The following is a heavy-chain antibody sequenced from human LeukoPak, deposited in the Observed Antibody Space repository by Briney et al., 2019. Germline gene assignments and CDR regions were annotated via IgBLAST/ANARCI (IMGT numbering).Heavy chain of an antibody. D-gene: IGHD6-6*01. Sequence: PGGSLRLSCAASGFTFRTYRMTWVRQTPGKGLEGVSCISSGSSYISYADSVKGRFTISRDNAKNALYLQMNSLRDEDTAVYYCARDSVDSGSSPSDFWGQGTLVTVSS. CDR2: ISSGSSYI. V-gene: IGHV3-21*01. CDR1: GFTFRTYR. J-gene: IGHJ4*02. CDR3: ARDSVDSGSSPSDF.